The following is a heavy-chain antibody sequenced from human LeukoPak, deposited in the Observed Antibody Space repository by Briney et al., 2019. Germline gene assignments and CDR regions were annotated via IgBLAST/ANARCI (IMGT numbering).Heavy chain of an antibody. CDR2: IYYSGST. V-gene: IGHV4-59*01. J-gene: IGHJ4*02. CDR1: GGSISSYY. CDR3: ARDIWSTDGYNLGY. Sequence: SETLSLTCTVSGGSISSYYWSWIRQPPGKGLEWIGYIYYSGSTNYNPSLRSRVTISVDTSKNQFSLKLSSVTAADTAVYYCARDIWSTDGYNLGYWGQGTLVTAAS. D-gene: IGHD5-24*01.